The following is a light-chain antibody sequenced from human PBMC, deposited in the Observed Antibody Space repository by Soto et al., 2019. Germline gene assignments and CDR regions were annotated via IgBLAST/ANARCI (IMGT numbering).Light chain of an antibody. V-gene: IGKV1-39*01. CDR2: AAS. CDR1: QYISNY. J-gene: IGKJ1*01. Sequence: DVQMTQSPSSLSASVGDRVTITCQASQYISNYLNWYQQKPGKAPKLLIYAASSLQSGVPSRFSGSGSGTDFTLTISSLQPEDFATYYCQQSYSTSVTFGQGTKVDIK. CDR3: QQSYSTSVT.